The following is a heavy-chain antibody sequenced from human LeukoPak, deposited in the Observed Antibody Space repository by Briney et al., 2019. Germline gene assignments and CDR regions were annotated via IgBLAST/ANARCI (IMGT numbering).Heavy chain of an antibody. CDR3: VKNDGWFHLAQ. CDR2: IKEDGSVK. D-gene: IGHD6-19*01. CDR1: GFTFSTHW. J-gene: IGHJ4*02. Sequence: PGGSLRLPCTASGFTFSTHWMTWVRQPPGKGLEWVANIKEDGSVKYYVDSVKGRFSISRDNTNNALYLQMNSLRVEDTAVYYCVKNDGWFHLAQWGQGTLVTVSS. V-gene: IGHV3-7*03.